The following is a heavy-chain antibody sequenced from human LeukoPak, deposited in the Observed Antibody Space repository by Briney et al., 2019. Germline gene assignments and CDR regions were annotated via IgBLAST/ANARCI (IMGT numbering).Heavy chain of an antibody. D-gene: IGHD6-25*01. J-gene: IGHJ3*02. Sequence: ASVKVSCKASGYSFTSYGISWVRQAPGQGLEWMGWISAYNGNTNYAQKLQGRVTMTTDTSTSTAYMELRSLSSDDTAVYYCARPGYSSGHDAFDIWGQGTMVTVSS. V-gene: IGHV1-18*01. CDR3: ARPGYSSGHDAFDI. CDR2: ISAYNGNT. CDR1: GYSFTSYG.